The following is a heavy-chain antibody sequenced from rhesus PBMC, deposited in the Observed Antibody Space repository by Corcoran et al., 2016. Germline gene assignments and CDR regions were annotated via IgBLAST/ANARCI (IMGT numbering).Heavy chain of an antibody. CDR3: ARVGYCTGSGCYERYFEF. CDR1: GGSISGYYY. Sequence: QVQLQQWGEGLVKPSETLSLTCAVYGGSISGYYYWSWIRQPPGKGLEWHGYIYGNSASTNSNPSLKKRCTPSVDTSKNQLALKLSSVTTADTDVYYCARVGYCTGSGCYERYFEFWGQGALVTVSS. CDR2: IYGNSAST. J-gene: IGHJ1*01. V-gene: IGHV4-73*01. D-gene: IGHD2-21*01.